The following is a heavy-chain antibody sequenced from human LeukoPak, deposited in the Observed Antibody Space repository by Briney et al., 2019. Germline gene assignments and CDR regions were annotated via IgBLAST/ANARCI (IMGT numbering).Heavy chain of an antibody. Sequence: GGSLRLSCAASGFTFSSYSMNWVRQAPGKGLEWVSYISSSSSTIYYADSVKGRFTISRDNAKNSLYLQMNSLRDEDTAVYYCSTSAGPPSDIVVVTAPFDYWGQGTWSPSPQ. CDR1: GFTFSSYS. CDR3: STSAGPPSDIVVVTAPFDY. V-gene: IGHV3-48*02. D-gene: IGHD2-21*02. CDR2: ISSSSSTI. J-gene: IGHJ4*02.